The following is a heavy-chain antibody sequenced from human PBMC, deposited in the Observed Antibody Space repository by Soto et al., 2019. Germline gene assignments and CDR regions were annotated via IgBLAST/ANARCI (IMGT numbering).Heavy chain of an antibody. CDR1: GFTFSSYA. CDR2: ISGSGGST. J-gene: IGHJ4*02. D-gene: IGHD2-2*01. Sequence: GGSLRLSCAASGFTFSSYAMSWVRQAPGKGLEWVSVISGSGGSTYYADSVKGRFTISRDNSKNTLYLQMNSLRAEDTAVYYCAKTLDIVVVPAAGPYFDYWGQGTLVTVSS. CDR3: AKTLDIVVVPAAGPYFDY. V-gene: IGHV3-23*01.